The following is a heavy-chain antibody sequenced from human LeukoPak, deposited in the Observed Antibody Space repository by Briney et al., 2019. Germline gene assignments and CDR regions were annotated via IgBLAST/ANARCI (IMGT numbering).Heavy chain of an antibody. J-gene: IGHJ4*02. CDR3: ARQTGSGLFILP. CDR1: GYSISSGFY. CDR2: IYYSGNT. D-gene: IGHD3/OR15-3a*01. V-gene: IGHV4-38-2*02. Sequence: SETLSLTCSVSGYSISSGFYWDWVRQPPGKGLEWIGSIYYSGNTYYNASLKSQVSISIDTSKNQFSLRLTSVTAADTAVYYCARQTGSGLFILPGGQGTLVTVSS.